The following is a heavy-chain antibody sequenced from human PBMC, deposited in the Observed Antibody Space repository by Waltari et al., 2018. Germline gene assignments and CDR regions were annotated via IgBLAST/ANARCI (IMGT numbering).Heavy chain of an antibody. CDR3: ARERGRDSDYYVPGPTYFDY. V-gene: IGHV3-21*01. CDR2: ISSSSSYI. CDR1: GFTFSSYS. J-gene: IGHJ4*02. D-gene: IGHD5-12*01. Sequence: EVQLVESGGGLVKPGGSLRLSCAASGFTFSSYSMNWVRQAPGTGLEWVSSISSSSSYIYYADSVKGRFTISRDNAKNSLYLQMNSLRAEDTAVYYCARERGRDSDYYVPGPTYFDYWGQGTLVTVSS.